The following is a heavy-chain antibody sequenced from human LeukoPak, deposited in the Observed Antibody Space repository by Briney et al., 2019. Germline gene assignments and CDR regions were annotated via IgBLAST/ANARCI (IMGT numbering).Heavy chain of an antibody. CDR3: ARDGKLEPLPYYYYHMDV. D-gene: IGHD1-1*01. CDR1: GFTFSSYA. V-gene: IGHV3-30-3*01. CDR2: ISYDGSNK. J-gene: IGHJ6*03. Sequence: PGGSLRLSCAASGFTFSSYAMHRVRQAPGKGLEWVAVISYDGSNKYYADSVKGRFTISRDNSKNTLYLQMNSLRAEDTAVYYCARDGKLEPLPYYYYHMDVWGKGTTVTDSS.